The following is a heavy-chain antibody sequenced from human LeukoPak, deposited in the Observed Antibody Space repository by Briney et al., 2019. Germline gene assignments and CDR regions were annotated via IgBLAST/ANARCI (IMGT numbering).Heavy chain of an antibody. CDR2: IRNDGSNK. CDR1: GITFSSHA. D-gene: IGHD6-13*01. CDR3: AKSSSSWSPFDM. J-gene: IGHJ3*02. Sequence: PGGSLRLSCAASGITFSSHAMHWVRQGPGKGLEWVAFIRNDGSNKYYGDSVKGRFTISRDNSKNALYLQMNSLRAEDTAVYYCAKSSSSWSPFDMWGQGTMVTVSS. V-gene: IGHV3-30*02.